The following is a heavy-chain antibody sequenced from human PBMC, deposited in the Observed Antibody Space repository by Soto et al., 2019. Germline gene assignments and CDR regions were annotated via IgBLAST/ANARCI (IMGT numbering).Heavy chain of an antibody. CDR3: ARDVDY. CDR1: GFTFSHYS. CDR2: ISSSSYTM. J-gene: IGHJ4*02. V-gene: IGHV3-48*02. Sequence: EVQLVESGGGLVQPGGSLRLSCAASGFTFSHYSMNWVRQAPGKGLEWVSYISSSSYTMNFADSVKGRFTISRDNAKNSLYLQMNSLRDEDTAVYYCARDVDYWGQGTLVTVSS.